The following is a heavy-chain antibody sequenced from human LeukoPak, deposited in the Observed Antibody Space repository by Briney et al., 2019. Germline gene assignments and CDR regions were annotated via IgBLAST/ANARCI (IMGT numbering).Heavy chain of an antibody. CDR3: AKTYDSGAYYPDY. D-gene: IGHD3-22*01. CDR1: GYTFTGYY. Sequence: ASVKVSCKASGYTFTGYYMHWVRQAPGQGLEWMGWINPNSGGTNYAQKFQGRVTMTRDTSISTAYMELSRLRSDDTAVYYCAKTYDSGAYYPDYWGQGTLVTVSS. J-gene: IGHJ4*02. V-gene: IGHV1-2*02. CDR2: INPNSGGT.